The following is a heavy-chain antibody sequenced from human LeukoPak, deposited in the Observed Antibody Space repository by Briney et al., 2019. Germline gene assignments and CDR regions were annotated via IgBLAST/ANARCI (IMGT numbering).Heavy chain of an antibody. J-gene: IGHJ4*02. D-gene: IGHD2-2*02. CDR2: IWYDGSNK. CDR3: ARDPTPIGARFDY. V-gene: IGHV3-33*01. Sequence: GGSLRLSCAASGFSFSSYGMHWVCQAPGKGLEWVAVIWYDGSNKYYADSVKGRFTISRDNSKNTLYLQMNSLRAEDTAVYYCARDPTPIGARFDYWGQGTLVTVSS. CDR1: GFSFSSYG.